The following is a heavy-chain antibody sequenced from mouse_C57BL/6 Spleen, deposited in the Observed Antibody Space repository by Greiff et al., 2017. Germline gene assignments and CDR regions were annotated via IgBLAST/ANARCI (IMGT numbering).Heavy chain of an antibody. J-gene: IGHJ3*01. CDR3: ARDDGYSWFAY. D-gene: IGHD2-3*01. CDR2: INPSSGYT. CDR1: GYTFTSYT. V-gene: IGHV1-4*01. Sequence: VQLQQSGAELARPGASVKMSCKASGYTFTSYTMHWVKQRPGQGLEWIGYINPSSGYTKYNQKFKDKATLTADKSSSTAYMQLSSLTSEDSAVYYCARDDGYSWFAYWGQGTLVTVSA.